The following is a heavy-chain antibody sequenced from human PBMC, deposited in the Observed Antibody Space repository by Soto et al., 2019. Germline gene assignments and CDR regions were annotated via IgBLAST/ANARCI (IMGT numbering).Heavy chain of an antibody. CDR2: ITGNGDYA. CDR1: GFTFSSYA. CDR3: GKDPNGDYFGAFDF. J-gene: IGHJ3*01. V-gene: IGHV3-23*01. D-gene: IGHD4-17*01. Sequence: EVQMLESGGGLVQPGGSLRLSCATSGFTFSSYALTWVRQVPGKGLEWVSSITGNGDYARYIDSVKGRFTITRDNAKNTLFLQMTSLRADDTGIYYCGKDPNGDYFGAFDFLGQGTMVTVSS.